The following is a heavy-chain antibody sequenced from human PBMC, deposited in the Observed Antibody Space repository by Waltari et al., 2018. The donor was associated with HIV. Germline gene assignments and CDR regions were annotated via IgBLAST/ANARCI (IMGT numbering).Heavy chain of an antibody. D-gene: IGHD3-3*01. CDR1: GYIFRDYS. V-gene: IGHV1-18*01. CDR3: ARLGYDFWSGYDY. J-gene: IGHJ4*02. Sequence: QIQLVQSGAEVKKPGASVRVSCKASGYIFRDYSISWVGEAPGQGLEWRGWMIAYNGNKEYARDINGRGSMTTDTATTTAYVDLRGLRLDDTAVYYCARLGYDFWSGYDYWGQGTLVTVS. CDR2: MIAYNGNK.